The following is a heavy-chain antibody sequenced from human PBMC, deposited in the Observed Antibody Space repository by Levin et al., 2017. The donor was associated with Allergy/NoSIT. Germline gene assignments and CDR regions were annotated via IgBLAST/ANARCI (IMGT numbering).Heavy chain of an antibody. CDR2: ILNDESKN. CDR1: GFTFSRNG. J-gene: IGHJ4*02. CDR3: AKDRSSTWSLDY. D-gene: IGHD6-13*01. Sequence: GESLKISCAASGFTFSRNGMHWVRQAPGKGLEWVAVILNDESKNFYADPVKGRFTISRDNSKNMLYLQMNSLRAVDTAMYYCAKDRSSTWSLDYWGQGTPVIVSS. V-gene: IGHV3-30*18.